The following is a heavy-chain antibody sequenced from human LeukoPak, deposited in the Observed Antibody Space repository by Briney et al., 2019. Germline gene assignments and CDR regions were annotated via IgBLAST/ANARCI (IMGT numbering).Heavy chain of an antibody. V-gene: IGHV3-7*01. J-gene: IGHJ4*02. Sequence: PGGSLRLSCAASGFTFSSYWMTWVRQAPGKGLEWVANMKQDESRRNYVDSVKGRFTISRDNAKNSLFLQMNSLRAEDTAVYYCVRAMDSWGQGTLVTVSS. CDR3: VRAMDS. D-gene: IGHD2-2*01. CDR1: GFTFSSYW. CDR2: MKQDESRR.